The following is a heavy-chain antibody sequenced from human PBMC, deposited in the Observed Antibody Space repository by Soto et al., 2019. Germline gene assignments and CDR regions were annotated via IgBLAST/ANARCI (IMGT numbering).Heavy chain of an antibody. V-gene: IGHV1-18*04. CDR3: ARGDSTGSPTGWFDP. D-gene: IGHD6-19*01. CDR2: ISNYNGDT. CDR1: GYTFTRYS. J-gene: IGHJ5*02. Sequence: QVQLVQSGAEVKKPGASVQVSCKASGYTFTRYSINWVRQAPGQGLEWVGWISNYNGDTKYAQKFQGRVTLTTDTSTTTTYMDLRSLTSDDTAVYFCARGDSTGSPTGWFDPWGQGTLVTGSS.